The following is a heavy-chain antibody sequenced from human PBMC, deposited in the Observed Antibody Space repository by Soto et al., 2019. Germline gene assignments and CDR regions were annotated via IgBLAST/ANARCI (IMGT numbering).Heavy chain of an antibody. J-gene: IGHJ6*02. CDR1: GFSFSSYT. D-gene: IGHD2-2*01. V-gene: IGHV3-48*02. CDR3: ARLGYCSSVTCKYYFYYYGMDV. Sequence: EVRLVESGGGFVQPGGSLRLSCEASGFSFSSYTMNWVRQAPGKGLAWVSFISGWCTTTYYAESVKGRLTVTRDNAKTSLYLEVTSLRDEDTAVYYCARLGYCSSVTCKYYFYYYGMDVWGQGTTVTVSS. CDR2: ISGWCTTT.